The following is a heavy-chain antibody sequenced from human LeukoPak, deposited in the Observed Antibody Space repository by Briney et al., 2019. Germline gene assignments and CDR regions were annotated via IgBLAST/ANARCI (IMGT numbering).Heavy chain of an antibody. V-gene: IGHV1-8*03. D-gene: IGHD3-9*01. CDR1: GYTFTSYD. J-gene: IGHJ4*02. Sequence: GASVKVSCKASGYTFTSYDINWVRQAPGQGLEWMGWMKPKSGNTDYAQKSQGRVTINRNTSKSTAYMEVSRLRSEDTAVYYCARAPGPYDILTGYDYWGRGTLVTVSS. CDR2: MKPKSGNT. CDR3: ARAPGPYDILTGYDY.